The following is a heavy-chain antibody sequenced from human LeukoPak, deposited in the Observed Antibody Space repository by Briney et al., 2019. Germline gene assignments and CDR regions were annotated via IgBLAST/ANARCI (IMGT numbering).Heavy chain of an antibody. J-gene: IGHJ3*02. Sequence: GGSLRLSCAASGFTFSSYAMTWVRQAPGKGLEWVSAITGSGARTFYADPVKGRFTVSRDNAKNTLYLQMNSLSAEDTAVYYCARDSRAYGGSYYFLGAFDIWGQGTMVTVSS. CDR1: GFTFSSYA. CDR2: ITGSGART. CDR3: ARDSRAYGGSYYFLGAFDI. D-gene: IGHD1-26*01. V-gene: IGHV3-23*01.